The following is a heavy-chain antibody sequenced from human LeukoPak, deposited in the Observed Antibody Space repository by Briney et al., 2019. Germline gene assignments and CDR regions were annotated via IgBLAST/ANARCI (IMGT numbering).Heavy chain of an antibody. Sequence: GALRLSCIASGFSFSGYAMSWVRQAPGKGLEWVSAISGGGDSAYYADSVQGRFTISRDNSKNTLYLQMNSLRAEDTAVYYCPRKYDSSGYFDYWGQGTLDTVSS. CDR3: PRKYDSSGYFDY. D-gene: IGHD3-22*01. CDR2: ISGGGDSA. CDR1: GFSFSGYA. V-gene: IGHV3-23*01. J-gene: IGHJ4*02.